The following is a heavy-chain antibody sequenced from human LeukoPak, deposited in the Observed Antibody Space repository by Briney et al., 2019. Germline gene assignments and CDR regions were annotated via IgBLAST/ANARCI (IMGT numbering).Heavy chain of an antibody. CDR3: ARDYDGSGTPAFDI. J-gene: IGHJ3*02. V-gene: IGHV4-39*07. D-gene: IGHD3-10*01. Sequence: SETLSLTCTVSGGSISSSSYYWGWIRQPPGKGLEWIGSIYYSGSTYYNPSLKSRVTISVDTSKNQFSLKLSSVTAADTAVYYCARDYDGSGTPAFDIWGQGTMVTVSS. CDR2: IYYSGST. CDR1: GGSISSSSYY.